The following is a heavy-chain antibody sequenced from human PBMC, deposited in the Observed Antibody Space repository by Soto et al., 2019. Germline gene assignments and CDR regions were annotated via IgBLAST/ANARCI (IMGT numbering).Heavy chain of an antibody. V-gene: IGHV3-30*18. CDR3: AKDRRAGFAAAGTYLDS. D-gene: IGHD6-13*01. CDR1: GFTFSSYG. CDR2: ISYGESNE. J-gene: IGHJ4*02. Sequence: QVQLVESGGGVVQPGRSLRLSCAASGFTFSSYGMHWVRQAPGKGLEWVAVISYGESNEYYADSVKGRFTISRDNSKSTLYLQMNSLRAEDTAVYYCAKDRRAGFAAAGTYLDSWGQGTLVTVSS.